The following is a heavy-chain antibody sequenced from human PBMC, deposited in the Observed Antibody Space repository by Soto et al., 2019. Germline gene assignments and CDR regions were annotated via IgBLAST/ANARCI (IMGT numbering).Heavy chain of an antibody. Sequence: QVQLQQWGAGLLKPSETLSLTCAVYGGSFSGYYWSWIRQPPGKGLEWIGEINHSGSTNYNPSLKSRVTISVDTSKNQFSLKLSSVTAADTAVYYCARGSIAVAEGQAFDIWGQGTMVTVSS. CDR1: GGSFSGYY. CDR3: ARGSIAVAEGQAFDI. CDR2: INHSGST. V-gene: IGHV4-34*01. D-gene: IGHD6-19*01. J-gene: IGHJ3*02.